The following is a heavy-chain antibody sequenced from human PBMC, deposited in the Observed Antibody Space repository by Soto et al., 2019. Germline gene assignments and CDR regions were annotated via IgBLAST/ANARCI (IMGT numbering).Heavy chain of an antibody. CDR2: INHSGST. V-gene: IGHV4-34*01. J-gene: IGHJ4*02. D-gene: IGHD6-13*01. CDR1: GGSFSGYY. Sequence: QVQLQQWGAGLLKPSETLSLTCAVYGGSFSGYYWSWIRQPPGKGLEWIGEINHSGSTNYNPSLKSRVTISVDTSKNQFSLKLSSVTAADTAVYYCARDPKQQLGDIGDRPYYFDYWGQGTLVTVSS. CDR3: ARDPKQQLGDIGDRPYYFDY.